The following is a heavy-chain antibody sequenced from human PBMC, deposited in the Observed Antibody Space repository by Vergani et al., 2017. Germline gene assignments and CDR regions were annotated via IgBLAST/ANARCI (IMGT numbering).Heavy chain of an antibody. CDR3: ARWVVVAAVNYGMDV. D-gene: IGHD2-15*01. V-gene: IGHV5-51*01. CDR1: GYSFTSYW. Sequence: EVQLVQSGAEVKKPGESLKISCKGSGYSFTSYWIGWVRQMPGKGLEWMGIIYPGDSDTRYSPSFQGQVTISADKSISTAYLQWSSLKASATAMYYCARWVVVAAVNYGMDVWGQGTTVTVSS. CDR2: IYPGDSDT. J-gene: IGHJ6*02.